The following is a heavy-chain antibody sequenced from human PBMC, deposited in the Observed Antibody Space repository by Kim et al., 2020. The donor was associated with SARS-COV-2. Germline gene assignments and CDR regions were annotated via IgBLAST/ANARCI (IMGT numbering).Heavy chain of an antibody. CDR3: AREKDRNYGDYVAY. J-gene: IGHJ4*02. Sequence: GGSLRLSCAASGFTFSSYGMHWVRQAPGKGLEWVAVIWYDGSNKYYADSVKGRFTISRDNSKHTLYLQMNSLRAEDTAVYYWAREKDRNYGDYVAYWGQGTLVTVSS. CDR1: GFTFSSYG. V-gene: IGHV3-33*01. D-gene: IGHD4-17*01. CDR2: IWYDGSNK.